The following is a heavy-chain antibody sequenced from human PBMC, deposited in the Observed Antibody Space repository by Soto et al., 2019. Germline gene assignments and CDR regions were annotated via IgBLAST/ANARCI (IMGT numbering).Heavy chain of an antibody. Sequence: SETLSLTCTVSGGSISSGGYYWSWIRQHPGKGLEWIGYIYYSGSTYYNPSLKSRVTISVDTSKNQFSLKLSSVTAADTAVYYCARAPYSSSSEVDYWGQATLVTVSS. J-gene: IGHJ4*02. CDR1: GGSISSGGYY. CDR3: ARAPYSSSSEVDY. V-gene: IGHV4-31*03. D-gene: IGHD6-6*01. CDR2: IYYSGST.